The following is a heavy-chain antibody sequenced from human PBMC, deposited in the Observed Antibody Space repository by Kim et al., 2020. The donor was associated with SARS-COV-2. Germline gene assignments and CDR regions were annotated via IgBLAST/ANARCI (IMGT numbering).Heavy chain of an antibody. D-gene: IGHD1-26*01. J-gene: IGHJ6*03. CDR2: IYSGGST. CDR1: GFTVSSNY. Sequence: GGSLRLSCAASGFTVSSNYMSWVRQAPGKGLEWVSVIYSGGSTYYADSVKGRFTISRDNSKNTLYLQMNSLRAEDTAVYYCARELLGRWESYYYMDVWGKGTTVTVSS. CDR3: ARELLGRWESYYYMDV. V-gene: IGHV3-66*01.